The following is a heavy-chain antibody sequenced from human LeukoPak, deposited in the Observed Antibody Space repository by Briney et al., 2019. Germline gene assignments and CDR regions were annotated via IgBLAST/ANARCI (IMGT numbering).Heavy chain of an antibody. D-gene: IGHD3-16*01. CDR3: AKDAGPGDRQIDS. CDR2: ISYDGSNK. Sequence: PGRSLRLSCVASGFSFSNYGMHWVRQAPGKGLEWVAVISYDGSNKYYADSVKGRFTISRDNSKNTLYLQMNSLRAEDTAVYYCAKDAGPGDRQIDSWGQGTLVTVSS. J-gene: IGHJ4*02. CDR1: GFSFSNYG. V-gene: IGHV3-30*18.